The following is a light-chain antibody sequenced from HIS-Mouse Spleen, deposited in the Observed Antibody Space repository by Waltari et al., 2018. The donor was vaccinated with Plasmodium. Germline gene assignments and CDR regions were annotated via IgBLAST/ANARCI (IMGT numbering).Light chain of an antibody. CDR2: GAS. J-gene: IGKJ2*01. CDR1: QSVSSSY. Sequence: EIVLTQSPGTLSLSPGERATLSCRASQSVSSSYLAWYQQKPGQAPRLLIYGASSRATGIPDRVSGSWSGTDFTLTISRLGPEDFAVYYCQQYGSSPYTFGQGTKLEIK. CDR3: QQYGSSPYT. V-gene: IGKV3-20*01.